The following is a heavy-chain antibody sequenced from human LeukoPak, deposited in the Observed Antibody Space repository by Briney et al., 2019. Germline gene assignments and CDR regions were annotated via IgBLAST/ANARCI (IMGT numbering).Heavy chain of an antibody. D-gene: IGHD2-2*01. CDR1: GGSISSYY. CDR2: IYYSGST. J-gene: IGHJ4*02. V-gene: IGHV4-59*01. CDR3: ARGRPGGPYFDY. Sequence: PSETLSLTCTVSGGSISSYYWSWIRQPPGKGLEWIGYIYYSGSTNYNPSLKSRVTISVDTSKNQFSLKLSSVTAADTAVYYCARGRPGGPYFDYWGQGTLVTVSS.